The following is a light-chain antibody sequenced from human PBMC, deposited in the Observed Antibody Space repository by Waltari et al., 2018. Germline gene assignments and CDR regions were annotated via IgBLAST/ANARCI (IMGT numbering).Light chain of an antibody. CDR1: SPNIGSHT. V-gene: IGLV1-44*01. J-gene: IGLJ3*02. CDR3: AAWDDSLNGPV. CDR2: SHN. Sequence: QSVLTQPPSASGTPGQRVTIPCSGSSPNIGSHTVNWYQQLPGTAPKLLIYSHNQRPSGVPDRFSGSKSGTSASLAISGLQSEDEADYYCAAWDDSLNGPVFGGGTKLTVL.